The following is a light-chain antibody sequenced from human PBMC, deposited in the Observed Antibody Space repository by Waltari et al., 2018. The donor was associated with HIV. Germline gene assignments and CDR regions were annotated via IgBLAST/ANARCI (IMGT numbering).Light chain of an antibody. CDR2: NNN. V-gene: IGLV1-44*01. CDR1: SSNIGSNP. CDR3: AAWDDSLNGHVL. J-gene: IGLJ2*01. Sequence: QSVLTQPPSASGTPGQRVTFSCSGSSSNIGSNPVAWYQKLPGTAPRLLIYNNNQRPSGVPDRFSGSKSGTSASPAISGLQSEDEADYYCAAWDDSLNGHVLFGGGTKLTVL.